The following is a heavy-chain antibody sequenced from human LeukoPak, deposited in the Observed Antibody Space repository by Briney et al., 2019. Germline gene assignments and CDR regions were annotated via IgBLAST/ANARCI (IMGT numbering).Heavy chain of an antibody. CDR1: GFTFRSYS. D-gene: IGHD6-6*01. J-gene: IGHJ6*02. V-gene: IGHV3-21*01. CDR3: ARGPLNEYSSSSGYYYYGVDV. Sequence: GGSLRLSCAASGFTFRSYSMNWVRQAPGKGLEWVSSISTSSSYMYYVDSVKGRFTISRDNAKNSLYLQKNSLRAEDTAVYFCARGPLNEYSSSSGYYYYGVDVWGQGTTVAVSS. CDR2: ISTSSSYM.